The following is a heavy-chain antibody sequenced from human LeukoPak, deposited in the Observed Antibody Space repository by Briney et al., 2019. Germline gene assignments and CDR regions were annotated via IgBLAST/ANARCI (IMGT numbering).Heavy chain of an antibody. J-gene: IGHJ3*02. V-gene: IGHV3-9*01. CDR1: GFTFDDYA. CDR3: AKDMRSGSSWYFDAFDI. Sequence: GGSLRLSCAASGFTFDDYAMHWVRQAPGKGLEWVSGISWNSGGIGYADSVKGRFTISRDNAKNSLYLQMNSLRAEDTALYYCAKDMRSGSSWYFDAFDIWGQGTMVTVSS. D-gene: IGHD6-13*01. CDR2: ISWNSGGI.